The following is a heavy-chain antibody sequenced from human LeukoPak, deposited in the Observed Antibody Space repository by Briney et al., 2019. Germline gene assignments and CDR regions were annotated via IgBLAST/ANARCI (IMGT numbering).Heavy chain of an antibody. CDR2: IYYSGST. Sequence: PSETLSLTCAVYGGSFSGYYWSWIRQPPGKGLEWIGSIYYSGSTYFNPSLKSRVTLSVDTSKNQFSLKLSSVTAADTAVYYCGTHSLSRHSFDYWGQGTLVTVSS. CDR3: GTHSLSRHSFDY. V-gene: IGHV4-34*01. CDR1: GGSFSGYY. J-gene: IGHJ4*02.